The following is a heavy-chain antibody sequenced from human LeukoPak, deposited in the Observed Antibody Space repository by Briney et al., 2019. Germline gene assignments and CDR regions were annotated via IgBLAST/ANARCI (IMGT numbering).Heavy chain of an antibody. CDR2: ISSSSSTI. V-gene: IGHV3-48*04. CDR1: GFTFSSYS. J-gene: IGHJ4*02. CDR3: ARDYYDILTGYYTPYDY. Sequence: PGGSLRLSCAASGFTFSSYSMNWVRQAPGKGLEWVSYISSSSSTIYYADSVKGRFTISRDNAKNSMYLQMNSLRAEDTAVYYCARDYYDILTGYYTPYDYWGQGTLVTVSS. D-gene: IGHD3-9*01.